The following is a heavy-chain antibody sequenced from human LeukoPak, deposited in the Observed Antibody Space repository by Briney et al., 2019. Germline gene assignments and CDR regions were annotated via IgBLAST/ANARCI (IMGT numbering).Heavy chain of an antibody. V-gene: IGHV3-30*02. CDR1: GFTFSSYG. J-gene: IGHJ6*03. D-gene: IGHD2-2*01. Sequence: GGSLRLSCAASGFTFSSYGMHWVRQAPGKGLEWVAFIRYDGSNKYYADFVKGRFTISRDNSKNTLYLQMNSLRAEDTAVYYCAKERSSTSYPYYYMDVWGKGTTVTVSS. CDR3: AKERSSTSYPYYYMDV. CDR2: IRYDGSNK.